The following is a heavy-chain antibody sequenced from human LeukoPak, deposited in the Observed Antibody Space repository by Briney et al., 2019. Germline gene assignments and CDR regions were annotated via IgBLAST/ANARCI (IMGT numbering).Heavy chain of an antibody. V-gene: IGHV3-23*01. D-gene: IGHD4-11*01. J-gene: IGHJ4*02. CDR2: VRGGGDFP. CDR3: AKSSTLTTYEHLDY. CDR1: GITFSSHA. Sequence: GGSLRLSCAASGITFSSHAMTWVRQAPGNGLEWVSGVRGGGDFPYYADSVQGRFTISRDNSKNTLFLQMNSLRAEDTAIYYCAKSSTLTTYEHLDYWGQGTLVTVSS.